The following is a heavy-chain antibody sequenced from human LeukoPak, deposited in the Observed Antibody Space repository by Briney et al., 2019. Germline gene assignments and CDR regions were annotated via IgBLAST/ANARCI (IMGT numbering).Heavy chain of an antibody. Sequence: PGGSLRLSCAASGFTFSIYWMSWVRQAPGKGLEWVANINQDGSQKYYVDSVKGRFTISRDNAKNSFFLQMSSLRAEDTSVYYCVTGCWGTRDSFDPLGRGKMVTVSS. J-gene: IGHJ3*01. V-gene: IGHV3-7*01. CDR3: VTGCWGTRDSFDP. D-gene: IGHD7-27*01. CDR2: INQDGSQK. CDR1: GFTFSIYW.